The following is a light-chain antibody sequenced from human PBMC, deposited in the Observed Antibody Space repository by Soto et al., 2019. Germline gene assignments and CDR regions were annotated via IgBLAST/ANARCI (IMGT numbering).Light chain of an antibody. V-gene: IGKV2-30*01. CDR1: QSLVYSDGNTY. CDR3: MQSTRETEKYT. J-gene: IGKJ2*01. Sequence: DVVMTQSPLSLPVTLGQPASISCRSSQSLVYSDGNTYLNWFPQRPGQSPRRLIYKVSNRDSGVPDRFSGSVSGTDFTLKISRVEAEDVGVYYCMQSTRETEKYTFGQGTKLEIK. CDR2: KVS.